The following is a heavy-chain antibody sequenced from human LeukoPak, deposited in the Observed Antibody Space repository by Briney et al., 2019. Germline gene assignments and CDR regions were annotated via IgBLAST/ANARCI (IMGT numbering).Heavy chain of an antibody. CDR2: INHSGST. Sequence: SETLSLTCAVYGGSFSGYYWSWIRQPPGKGLEWIGEINHSGSTNYNPSLKSRVTISVDTSKNQFSLKLSSVTAADTAVYYCARRRRITMVRGVQHWFDPWGQGILVTVSS. J-gene: IGHJ5*02. CDR1: GGSFSGYY. CDR3: ARRRRITMVRGVQHWFDP. D-gene: IGHD3-10*01. V-gene: IGHV4-34*01.